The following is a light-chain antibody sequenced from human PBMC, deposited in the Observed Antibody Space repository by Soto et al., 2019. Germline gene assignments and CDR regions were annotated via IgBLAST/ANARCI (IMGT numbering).Light chain of an antibody. V-gene: IGLV7-43*01. CDR3: LLHVPKGWV. Sequence: QTVVTQEPSLTVSPGGTVTLTCASSTGAVTSGYDPNWFQQKPGQAPRALIYSTNNKYSWTPARFSGSLLGGKAALTLSAVQPDDEADYYCLLHVPKGWVFGGGTKLTVL. CDR2: STN. J-gene: IGLJ3*02. CDR1: TGAVTSGYD.